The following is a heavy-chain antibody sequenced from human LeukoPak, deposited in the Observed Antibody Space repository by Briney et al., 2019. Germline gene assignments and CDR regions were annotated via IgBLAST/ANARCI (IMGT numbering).Heavy chain of an antibody. Sequence: ASVKVSCKVSGYTLTELSMHWVRQAPAKGLEWMGGFDPEDGETIYAQKFQGRVTMTEDTSTDTAYMELSSLRSEDTAVYYCATGTAMVRGVLDAFDIWGQGTMVTV. CDR3: ATGTAMVRGVLDAFDI. CDR2: FDPEDGET. CDR1: GYTLTELS. J-gene: IGHJ3*02. V-gene: IGHV1-24*01. D-gene: IGHD3-10*01.